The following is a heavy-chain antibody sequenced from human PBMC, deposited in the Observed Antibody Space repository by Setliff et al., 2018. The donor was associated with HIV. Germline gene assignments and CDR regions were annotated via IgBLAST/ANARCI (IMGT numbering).Heavy chain of an antibody. V-gene: IGHV1-58*01. D-gene: IGHD1-26*01. CDR2: IVVGSGKT. CDR3: AAGEGVPDSWAFDY. J-gene: IGHJ4*02. Sequence: ASVKVSCKASGFSFTSSAVQWVRRARGQRLERIGWIVVGSGKTNYAQKFQEGVTITRDMSTSTAYMELSSLRSDDTAVYFCAAGEGVPDSWAFDYWGQGTLVTVSS. CDR1: GFSFTSSA.